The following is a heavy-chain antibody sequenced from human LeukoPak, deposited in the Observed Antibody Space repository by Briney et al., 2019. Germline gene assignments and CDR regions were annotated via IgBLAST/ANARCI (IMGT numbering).Heavy chain of an antibody. V-gene: IGHV4-39*01. CDR1: GGSLISYSHC. D-gene: IGHD4-23*01. Sequence: SETLSLTFTVSGGSLISYSHCWGWVRQPPGEGLEWVGSIYFRENNYYNPSLKTRVNIFVDTSKNPFSLPLSPVTGPETAVYYWARYGGTRPYWYLGLWGRGTLVTVSS. J-gene: IGHJ2*01. CDR2: IYFRENN. CDR3: ARYGGTRPYWYLGL.